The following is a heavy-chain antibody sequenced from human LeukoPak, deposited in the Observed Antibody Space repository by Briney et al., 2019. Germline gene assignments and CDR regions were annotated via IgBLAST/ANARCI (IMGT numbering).Heavy chain of an antibody. J-gene: IGHJ3*02. Sequence: PETLSLTCTVSGGSISSYYWSWIRQPPGKGLEWIGYIYYSGSTNYNPSLKSRVTISVDTSKNQFSLKLSSVTAADTAVYYCARASYDSSGYLAWEHAFDIWGQGTMVTVSS. CDR2: IYYSGST. D-gene: IGHD3-22*01. CDR1: GGSISSYY. CDR3: ARASYDSSGYLAWEHAFDI. V-gene: IGHV4-59*12.